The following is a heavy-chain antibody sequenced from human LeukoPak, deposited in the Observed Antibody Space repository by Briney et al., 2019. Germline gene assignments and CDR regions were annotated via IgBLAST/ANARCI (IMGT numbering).Heavy chain of an antibody. D-gene: IGHD2-2*01. CDR3: ATGSWGIVPAANDY. Sequence: GATVKISCKASGYTFTDYYMHWVQQVPGKGLEWMGRVDPEDGETIYAEKFQGRVTITADTSTDTAYMELSSLRSEDTAVYYCATGSWGIVPAANDYWGQGTLVTVSS. CDR2: VDPEDGET. V-gene: IGHV1-69-2*01. CDR1: GYTFTDYY. J-gene: IGHJ4*02.